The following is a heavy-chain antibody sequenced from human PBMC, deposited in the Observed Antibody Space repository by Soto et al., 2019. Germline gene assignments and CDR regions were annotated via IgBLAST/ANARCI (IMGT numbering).Heavy chain of an antibody. D-gene: IGHD3-3*01. CDR2: IYYSGST. CDR1: GRSISSYY. V-gene: IGHV4-59*01. CDR3: ARGIGDYYMEV. Sequence: ETPSLTCTVSGRSISSYYWSRIRQPPGKGLEWIGYIYYSGSTNYNPSLKSRVTISVDTSKNQFSLKLSSVTAADTAVYYCARGIGDYYMEVWGKGTTVTVSS. J-gene: IGHJ6*03.